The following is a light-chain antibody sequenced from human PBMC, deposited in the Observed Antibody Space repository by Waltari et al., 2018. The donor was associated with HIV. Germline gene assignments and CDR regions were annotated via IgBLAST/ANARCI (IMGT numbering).Light chain of an antibody. Sequence: VVTQEPSLTVSPGGTVTLTCASSTGAVTPSSYARWFQQRPGQSPRSLIYSGNRRYGWTPDHISGSLLGSKATLTLFGVQPEDDADYYCLLYYGGRQPTWVFGGGTKLTVL. V-gene: IGLV7-43*01. CDR3: LLYYGGRQPTWV. CDR1: TGAVTPSSY. CDR2: SGN. J-gene: IGLJ3*02.